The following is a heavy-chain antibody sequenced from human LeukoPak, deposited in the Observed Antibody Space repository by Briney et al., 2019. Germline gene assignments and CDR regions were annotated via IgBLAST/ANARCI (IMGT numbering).Heavy chain of an antibody. CDR3: AARCYDYVWGSPFDY. CDR2: IYHSGST. V-gene: IGHV4-4*02. J-gene: IGHJ4*02. D-gene: IGHD3-16*01. Sequence: SETLSLTCAVSGGSLSSSNWWSWVRQPPGKGLEWIGEIYHSGSTNYNPSLKSRVTISVDKSKNQFSLNLSSVTAADTAVYYCAARCYDYVWGSPFDYWGQGTLVTVSS. CDR1: GGSLSSSNW.